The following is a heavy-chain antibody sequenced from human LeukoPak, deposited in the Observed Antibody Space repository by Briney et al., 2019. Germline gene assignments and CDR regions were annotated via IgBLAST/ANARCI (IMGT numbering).Heavy chain of an antibody. V-gene: IGHV4-59*08. D-gene: IGHD1-26*01. Sequence: SETLSLTCTGSGGSISRYYWSWIRQPPGKGLEWIGYIYYSGSTNYNPSLKSRVTISVDTSKNQFSLKLSSVTAADTAVYYCAGRSYLFDYWGQGTLVTVSS. CDR3: AGRSYLFDY. J-gene: IGHJ4*02. CDR2: IYYSGST. CDR1: GGSISRYY.